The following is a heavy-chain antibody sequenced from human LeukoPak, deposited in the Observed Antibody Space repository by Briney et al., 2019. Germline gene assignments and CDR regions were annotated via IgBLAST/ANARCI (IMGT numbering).Heavy chain of an antibody. D-gene: IGHD3-22*01. CDR2: IYYSGST. J-gene: IGHJ4*02. Sequence: SETLSLTCTVSGGSISSYYWSWIRQPPGKGLEWIGYIYYSGSTNYNPSLKSRVTLSVDTSKNQFSLKLSSVTAADTAVYYCARVEYYDSSGYYVGYWGQGTLVTVSS. V-gene: IGHV4-59*01. CDR3: ARVEYYDSSGYYVGY. CDR1: GGSISSYY.